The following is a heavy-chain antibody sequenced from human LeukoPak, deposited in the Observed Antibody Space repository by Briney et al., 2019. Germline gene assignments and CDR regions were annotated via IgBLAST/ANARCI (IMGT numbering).Heavy chain of an antibody. Sequence: GGSLRLSCAASGFTFSSYWMSWVRQAPGKGLEWVANIKQDGSEKYYVDSVKGRFTISRDNAKNSLYLQMNSLRAEDTAVYYCARVQGSSSWYGGSYYYYYGMDVWGQGTTVTVSS. CDR1: GFTFSSYW. CDR3: ARVQGSSSWYGGSYYYYYGMDV. J-gene: IGHJ6*02. D-gene: IGHD6-13*01. CDR2: IKQDGSEK. V-gene: IGHV3-7*01.